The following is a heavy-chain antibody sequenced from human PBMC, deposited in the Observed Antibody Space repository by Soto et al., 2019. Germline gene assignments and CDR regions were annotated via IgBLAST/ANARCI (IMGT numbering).Heavy chain of an antibody. CDR1: GFTFSLSA. J-gene: IGHJ4*02. Sequence: EVQLLESGGGFVQPGESLRLSCAASGFTFSLSAMSWVRQAPGRGLDWVSSLSGGGSTTDYADSVKSRFTISRDNSKNTVHLQMNGLRAEDTAVYYCAKGPEYDILTGCDYWGQGALVTVSS. D-gene: IGHD3-9*01. V-gene: IGHV3-23*01. CDR3: AKGPEYDILTGCDY. CDR2: LSGGGSTT.